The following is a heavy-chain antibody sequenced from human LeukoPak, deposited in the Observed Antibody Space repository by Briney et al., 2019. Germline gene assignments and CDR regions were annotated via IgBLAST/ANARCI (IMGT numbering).Heavy chain of an antibody. D-gene: IGHD1-26*01. V-gene: IGHV3-15*01. CDR1: GFTFTNAW. CDR2: IKSKTDGGTT. CDR3: TTVVGATSTLLNYYYYMDV. J-gene: IGHJ6*03. Sequence: GGSLRLSCAASGFTFTNAWMSWVRQAPGKGLEWVGHIKSKTDGGTTDYAAPVKGRFTISRHASKNTLFLQMNSLRTEDTAVYYCTTVVGATSTLLNYYYYMDVWDKGTTVTISS.